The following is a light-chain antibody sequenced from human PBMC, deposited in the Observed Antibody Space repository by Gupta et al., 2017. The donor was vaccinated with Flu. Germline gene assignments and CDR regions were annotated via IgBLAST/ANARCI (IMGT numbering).Light chain of an antibody. CDR2: DAS. Sequence: EIVLTQSPATLSLSPGERATLSCRASQSVSTYLVWYQQKAGQAPRLLIYDASKSATGSPVRFSGSGSVTDFTLTSSSREPEDSAVYYGQQRTTWPVFGHGTRLEI. CDR1: QSVSTY. J-gene: IGKJ5*01. CDR3: QQRTTWPV. V-gene: IGKV3-11*01.